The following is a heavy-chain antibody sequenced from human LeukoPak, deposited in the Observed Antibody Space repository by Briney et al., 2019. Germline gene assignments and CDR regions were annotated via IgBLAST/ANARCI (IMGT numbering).Heavy chain of an antibody. V-gene: IGHV3-33*01. CDR1: GYTFTSYF. CDR2: IWYDGSNK. Sequence: SCKASGYTFTSYFMHWVRQAPGKGLEWVAVIWYDGSNKYYADSVKGRFTISRDNSKNMLYLQMNSLRAEDTAVYYCARDAAGTDRYFDLWGRGTLVTVSS. CDR3: ARDAAGTDRYFDL. J-gene: IGHJ2*01. D-gene: IGHD1-1*01.